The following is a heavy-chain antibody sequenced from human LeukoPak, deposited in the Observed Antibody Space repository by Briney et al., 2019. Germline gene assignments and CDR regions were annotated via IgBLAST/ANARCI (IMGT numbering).Heavy chain of an antibody. D-gene: IGHD3-3*01. CDR2: INHSGST. CDR3: ARGRITIFGVVIISEYSFDY. J-gene: IGHJ4*02. V-gene: IGHV4-34*01. Sequence: KPSETLSLTCAVYGGSFSGYYWSWIRQPPGKGLEWIGEINHSGSTNYNPSLKSRVTISVDTSKNQFSLKLSSVTAADTAVYYCARGRITIFGVVIISEYSFDYWGQGTLVTVSS. CDR1: GGSFSGYY.